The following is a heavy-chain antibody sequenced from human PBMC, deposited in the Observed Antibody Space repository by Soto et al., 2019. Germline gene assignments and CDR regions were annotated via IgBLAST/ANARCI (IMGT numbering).Heavy chain of an antibody. Sequence: EVHLVESGGGLVPPGRSLTLSCAASGFTFDDYAMHWVRQRPGKVLEAVSGISWNSGRIEYADSVKGRFTISRDNAKNSLYLQMNSLRAEDTACYYCARGLGVYDPGRLDSWGQGTLVTVSS. CDR1: GFTFDDYA. CDR2: ISWNSGRI. J-gene: IGHJ4*02. D-gene: IGHD3-16*01. V-gene: IGHV3-9*01. CDR3: ARGLGVYDPGRLDS.